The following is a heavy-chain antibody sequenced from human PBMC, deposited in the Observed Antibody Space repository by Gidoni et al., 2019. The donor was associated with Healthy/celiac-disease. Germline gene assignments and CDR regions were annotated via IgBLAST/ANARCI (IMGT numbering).Heavy chain of an antibody. CDR2: IYSGGST. CDR1: GFTVSSNY. CDR3: ARIGYCSGGSCYSRPNYFDY. J-gene: IGHJ4*02. D-gene: IGHD2-15*01. Sequence: EVQLMETGGGLIQPGGSLRLSCAASGFTVSSNYMSWVRQAPGKGLEWVSVIYSGGSTYYADSVKGRFTISRDNSKNTLYLQMNSLRAEDTAVYYCARIGYCSGGSCYSRPNYFDYWGQGTLVTVSS. V-gene: IGHV3-53*02.